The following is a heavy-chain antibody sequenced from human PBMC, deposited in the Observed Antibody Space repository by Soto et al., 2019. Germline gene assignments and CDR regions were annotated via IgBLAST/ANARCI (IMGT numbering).Heavy chain of an antibody. V-gene: IGHV4-39*01. D-gene: IGHD2-2*01. CDR1: GGSISSSSYY. J-gene: IGHJ5*02. CDR3: ARHSAVVVGPPIGP. CDR2: IYYSGST. Sequence: SETLSLTCTVSGGSISSSSYYWGWIRQPPGKGLEWIGSIYYSGSTYYNPSLKSRVTISVDTSKNQFSLKPSSVTAADTAVYYCARHSAVVVGPPIGPWGQGTLVTVSS.